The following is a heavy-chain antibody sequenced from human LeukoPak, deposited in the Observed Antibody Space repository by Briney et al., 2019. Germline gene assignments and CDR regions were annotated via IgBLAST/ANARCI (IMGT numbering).Heavy chain of an antibody. CDR1: GYTFTGYY. D-gene: IGHD2-15*01. J-gene: IGHJ5*02. CDR2: INPNSGGT. V-gene: IGHV1-2*04. Sequence: SVNVSCKASGYTFTGYYMHWLRQPPAQGLEGMGWINPNSGGTNYAQKPQGWVTMTRDTSISTAYMELSRLRSDDTAVYYCARGGYCSGGSCCGGWFDPWGREPWSPSPQ. CDR3: ARGGYCSGGSCCGGWFDP.